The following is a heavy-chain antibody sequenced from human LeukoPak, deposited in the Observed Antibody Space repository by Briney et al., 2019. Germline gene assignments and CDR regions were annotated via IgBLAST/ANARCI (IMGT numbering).Heavy chain of an antibody. CDR1: GGSISSSSYY. V-gene: IGHV4-39*01. CDR3: ARQGARVTTIGY. D-gene: IGHD1-26*01. CDR2: IYYGGST. Sequence: PSETLSLTCTVSGGSISSSSYYWGWIRQPPGKGLEWIGSIYYGGSTYYNPSLKSRVTISVDTSKNQFSLKLSSVTAADTAVYYCARQGARVTTIGYWGQGTLVTVSS. J-gene: IGHJ4*02.